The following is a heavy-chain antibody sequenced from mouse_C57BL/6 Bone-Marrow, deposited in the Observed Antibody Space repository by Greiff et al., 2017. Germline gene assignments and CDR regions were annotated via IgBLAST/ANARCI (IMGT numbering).Heavy chain of an antibody. Sequence: VQLQQSGAELVKPGASVKLSCTASGFNIKDYYMPWVKQRTEQGLEWIGRIDPEDGETKYAPKFQGKATITADTSSNPAYLQLSSLTSEDTAVYYCARYYYGSSSYYAMDYWGQGTSVTVSS. CDR1: GFNIKDYY. CDR3: ARYYYGSSSYYAMDY. V-gene: IGHV14-2*01. J-gene: IGHJ4*01. D-gene: IGHD1-1*01. CDR2: IDPEDGET.